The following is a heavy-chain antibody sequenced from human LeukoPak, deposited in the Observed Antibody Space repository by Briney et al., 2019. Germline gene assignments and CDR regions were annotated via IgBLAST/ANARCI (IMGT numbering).Heavy chain of an antibody. J-gene: IGHJ3*02. V-gene: IGHV3-30*02. Sequence: PGGSLRLSCAASGFTSYSFAMHWVRQAPGKGLDWAAFIRYDGTNNYYADSVEGRFTISRDNSKNTLFLQMNSLRPEHTAVYYCARDSRAWKLWGDAFDIWGLGTMVTVSS. D-gene: IGHD7-27*01. CDR3: ARDSRAWKLWGDAFDI. CDR2: IRYDGTNN. CDR1: GFTSYSFA.